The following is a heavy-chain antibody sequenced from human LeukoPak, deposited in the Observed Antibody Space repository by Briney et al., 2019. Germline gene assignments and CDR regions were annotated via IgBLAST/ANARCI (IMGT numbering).Heavy chain of an antibody. CDR2: IYPGDSDI. CDR1: GYSFTTYW. Sequence: RGESLKISCKGSGYSFTTYWLAWVRQMPGKGLEWMGIIYPGDSDIRYSPSFQGQVTISADKSISTAYLQWSGLKASDTAMFYCARLQPPLLGYYFDNRGYLGAFDIWGQGTMVTVSS. D-gene: IGHD3-22*01. V-gene: IGHV5-51*01. J-gene: IGHJ3*02. CDR3: ARLQPPLLGYYFDNRGYLGAFDI.